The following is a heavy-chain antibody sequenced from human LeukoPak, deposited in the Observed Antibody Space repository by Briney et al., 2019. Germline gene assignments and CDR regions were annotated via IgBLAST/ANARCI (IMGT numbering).Heavy chain of an antibody. CDR1: GFPFSDYS. D-gene: IGHD1-1*01. J-gene: IGHJ4*02. V-gene: IGHV3-48*04. CDR3: ARDHNYAFDN. Sequence: PGGSLRLSCTASGFPFSDYSMNWVRQAPGKGLEWISYIGISSGNTKYADSVKGRFTISADNARNSLYLQMNSLRVEDTAVYYCARDHNYAFDNWGQGTLVCVFS. CDR2: IGISSGNT.